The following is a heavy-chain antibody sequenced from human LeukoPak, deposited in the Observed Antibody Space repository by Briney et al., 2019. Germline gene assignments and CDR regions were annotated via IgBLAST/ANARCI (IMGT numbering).Heavy chain of an antibody. CDR2: ISYDGSNN. D-gene: IGHD5/OR15-5a*01. CDR1: GFPFSSYG. J-gene: IGHJ4*02. Sequence: PGGSLRLSCAASGFPFSSYGMHWVRQAPGKGLEWVALISYDGSNNHYADSVKGRFSISRDDSKNTLYLQMNSLRAEDTGVYYCAKDVSTWRDPVAYLGQGTLVTVSS. V-gene: IGHV3-30*18. CDR3: AKDVSTWRDPVAY.